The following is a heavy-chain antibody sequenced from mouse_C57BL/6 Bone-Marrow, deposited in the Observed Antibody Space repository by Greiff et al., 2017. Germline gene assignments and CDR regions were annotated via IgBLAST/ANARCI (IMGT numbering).Heavy chain of an antibody. CDR3: ARGDSNYGAWFAY. Sequence: VQGVESGAELVRPGTSVKVSCKASGYAFTNYLIEWVKQRPGQGLEWIGVINPGSGGTNYNEKFKGKATLTADKSSSTAYMQLSSLTSEDSAVYFCARGDSNYGAWFAYWGQGTLVTVSA. V-gene: IGHV1-54*01. CDR2: INPGSGGT. J-gene: IGHJ3*01. CDR1: GYAFTNYL. D-gene: IGHD2-5*01.